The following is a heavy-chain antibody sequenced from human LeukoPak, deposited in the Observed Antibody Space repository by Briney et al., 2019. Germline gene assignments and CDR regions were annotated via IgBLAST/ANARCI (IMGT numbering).Heavy chain of an antibody. CDR3: ARYPDIVVVVAATGAFDI. J-gene: IGHJ3*02. V-gene: IGHV4-30-4*08. D-gene: IGHD2-15*01. CDR2: IYYSGST. Sequence: SETLSLTCTVSGGSISSGDYYWSWIRQPPGKGLEWIGYIYYSGSTYYNPSLKSRVTISVDTSKNQFSLKLSSVTAADTAVYYCARYPDIVVVVAATGAFDIWGQGTMVTVSS. CDR1: GGSISSGDYY.